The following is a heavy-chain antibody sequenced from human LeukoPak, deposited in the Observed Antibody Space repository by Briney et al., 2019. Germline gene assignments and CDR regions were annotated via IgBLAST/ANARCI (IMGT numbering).Heavy chain of an antibody. CDR2: IKQDGSEK. CDR1: GFTLSSYW. V-gene: IGHV3-7*01. CDR3: ASNFDY. Sequence: PGGSLRLSCAVSGFTLSSYWMSWVRQAPGKGLEWVANIKQDGSEKNYVDSVKGRFTISRDNAKNSLYLQMNSLRAEDTAVYYCASNFDYWGQGTLVTVSS. J-gene: IGHJ4*02.